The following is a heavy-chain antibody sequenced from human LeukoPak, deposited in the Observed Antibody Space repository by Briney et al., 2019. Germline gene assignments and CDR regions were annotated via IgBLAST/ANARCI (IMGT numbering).Heavy chain of an antibody. Sequence: GGSLRLSCSVSGFTFSSYGMHWVRQAPGRGLEFVSAIGGSGTTTYYADSVKGRFTISRDNSKNTLYLQMSSLRAEDTAVYFCVRGYSFGPYGMDVWGQGTTVTVSS. CDR2: IGGSGTTT. D-gene: IGHD2-15*01. J-gene: IGHJ6*02. CDR1: GFTFSSYG. CDR3: VRGYSFGPYGMDV. V-gene: IGHV3-64D*09.